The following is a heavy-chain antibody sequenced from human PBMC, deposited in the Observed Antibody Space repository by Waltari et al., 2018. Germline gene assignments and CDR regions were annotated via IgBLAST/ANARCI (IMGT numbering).Heavy chain of an antibody. D-gene: IGHD1-26*01. Sequence: QVQLQESGPGLVKPSQTLSLTCTVSGGSISSGSYYWSWIRQPAGKGLEWIGYIYTSGSTNYNPSLKSRVTISVDTSKNQFSLKLSSVTAADTAVYYCARGAHQIVGATTGYYYYGMDVWGQGTTVTVSS. CDR2: IYTSGST. CDR1: GGSISSGSYY. CDR3: ARGAHQIVGATTGYYYYGMDV. J-gene: IGHJ6*02. V-gene: IGHV4-61*09.